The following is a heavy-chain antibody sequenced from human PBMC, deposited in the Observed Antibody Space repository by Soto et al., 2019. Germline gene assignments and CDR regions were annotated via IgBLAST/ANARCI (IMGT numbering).Heavy chain of an antibody. Sequence: GESLKISCAGSGFTGSLNYMGRARQAPGKGLEWVSFIYVNGNTYSAASVKGRFSISRDSSKNTVYLQMDRLRAEDTAVYYCARNYYGSGSYAPWFEPWGQGTRVTVSS. D-gene: IGHD3-10*01. CDR3: ARNYYGSGSYAPWFEP. CDR2: IYVNGNT. CDR1: GFTGSLNY. J-gene: IGHJ5*02. V-gene: IGHV3-66*01.